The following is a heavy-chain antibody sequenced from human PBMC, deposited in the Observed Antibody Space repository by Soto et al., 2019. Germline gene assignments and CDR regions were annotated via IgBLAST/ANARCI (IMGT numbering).Heavy chain of an antibody. Sequence: SETLSLTCTVSGGSISSYYWSWIRQPLGKGLEWIGYIHYTGSTSHNPSLKSRVTISVDTSKNQFSLKLTSVIAADTAVYYCARHFCSAGSCYSEFFDYWGQGTPVTVSS. J-gene: IGHJ4*02. CDR3: ARHFCSAGSCYSEFFDY. CDR1: GGSISSYY. CDR2: IHYTGST. V-gene: IGHV4-59*01. D-gene: IGHD2-15*01.